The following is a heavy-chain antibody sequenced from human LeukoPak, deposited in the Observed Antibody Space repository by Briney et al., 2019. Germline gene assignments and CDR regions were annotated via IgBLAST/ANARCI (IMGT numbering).Heavy chain of an antibody. J-gene: IGHJ4*02. CDR1: GFTFSNYW. CDR2: INSDGRLT. Sequence: GGSLRRSCAASGFTFSNYWMHWVRQGPGKGLVWVSRINSDGRLTSYADSVKGRFTISRDNAKNTLYLQMNSLRAEDTAVYYCARDLRTPSDTNIAIDYWGQGTLVTVSS. V-gene: IGHV3-74*01. CDR3: ARDLRTPSDTNIAIDY. D-gene: IGHD4-23*01.